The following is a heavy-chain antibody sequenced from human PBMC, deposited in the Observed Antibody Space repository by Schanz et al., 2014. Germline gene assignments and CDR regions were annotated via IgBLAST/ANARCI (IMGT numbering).Heavy chain of an antibody. CDR3: VKDLQRELLRDDHYYGMDV. V-gene: IGHV3-23*04. D-gene: IGHD1-26*01. CDR1: GFTFTGHW. CDR2: ISGSGDHT. J-gene: IGHJ6*02. Sequence: DVQLVESGGGLVQPGGSLRLSCAASGFTFTGHWMSWVRQAPGKGLEWVSVISGSGDHTHYADSVKGRFTTSRDNSKNTMYLQMNSLRAEDTAVYYCVKDLQRELLRDDHYYGMDVWGQGTTV.